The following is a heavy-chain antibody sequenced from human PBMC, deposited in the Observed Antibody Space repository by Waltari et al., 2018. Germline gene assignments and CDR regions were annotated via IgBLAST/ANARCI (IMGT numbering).Heavy chain of an antibody. J-gene: IGHJ1*01. CDR2: PIFGTA. Sequence: PIFGTANYAQKFQGRVTITADESTSTAYMELSSLRSEDTAVYYCAVTGLTWNGTEYFQHWGQGTLVTVSS. D-gene: IGHD1-1*01. V-gene: IGHV1-69*01. CDR3: AVTGLTWNGTEYFQH.